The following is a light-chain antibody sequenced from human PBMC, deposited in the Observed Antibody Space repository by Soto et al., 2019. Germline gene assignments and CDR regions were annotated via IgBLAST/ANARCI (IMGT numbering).Light chain of an antibody. CDR3: QQLNSYPLT. CDR2: AAS. V-gene: IGKV1-9*01. Sequence: DIQLTQSPSFLSASIGDRVTITCRASQGISSHLAWYRQKPGKAPKLLIYAASTLQSGVPSRFSGSGSGTEFTLTISSLQPEDFATYYCQQLNSYPLTFGGGTKVEIK. CDR1: QGISSH. J-gene: IGKJ4*01.